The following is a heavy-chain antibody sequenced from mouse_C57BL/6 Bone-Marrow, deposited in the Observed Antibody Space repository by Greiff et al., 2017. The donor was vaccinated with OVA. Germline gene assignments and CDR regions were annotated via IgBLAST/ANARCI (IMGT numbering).Heavy chain of an antibody. Sequence: QVQLKQPGAELVKPGASVKLSCKASGYTFTSYWMQWVKQRPGQGLEWIGEIDPSDSYTNYNHKFKGKATLTVDTSSSTAYMQLSSLTSEDSAVYYCARAGTGAMDYWGQGTSVTVSS. CDR1: GYTFTSYW. CDR3: ARAGTGAMDY. CDR2: IDPSDSYT. V-gene: IGHV1-50*01. J-gene: IGHJ4*01. D-gene: IGHD4-1*01.